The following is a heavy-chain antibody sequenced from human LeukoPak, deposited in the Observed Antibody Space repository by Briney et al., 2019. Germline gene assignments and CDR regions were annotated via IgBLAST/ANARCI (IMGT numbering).Heavy chain of an antibody. CDR2: INHSGST. CDR1: GGPFSGSY. V-gene: IGHV4-34*01. J-gene: IGHJ4*02. D-gene: IGHD4-17*01. CDR3: ARSYGDYKY. Sequence: PSETLSLTCAVYGGPFSGSYWSWIRQPPGKGLEWIGEINHSGSTNYNPSLKSRVTISVDTSKNQLSLKLSSVTAADTAAYYCARSYGDYKYWGQGTLVTVSS.